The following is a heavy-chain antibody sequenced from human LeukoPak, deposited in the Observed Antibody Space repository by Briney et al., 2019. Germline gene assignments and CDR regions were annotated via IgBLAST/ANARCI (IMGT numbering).Heavy chain of an antibody. CDR1: GFTFSSYA. J-gene: IGHJ3*02. CDR3: AKDQGRDFWSGYDAFDI. V-gene: IGHV3-23*01. D-gene: IGHD3-3*01. CDR2: ISGSGGST. Sequence: GGSLRLSCAASGFTFSSYAMSWVRQAPGKGPEWVSAISGSGGSTYYADSVKGRFTISRDNSKNTLYLQMNSLRAEDTAVYYCAKDQGRDFWSGYDAFDIWGQGTMVTVSS.